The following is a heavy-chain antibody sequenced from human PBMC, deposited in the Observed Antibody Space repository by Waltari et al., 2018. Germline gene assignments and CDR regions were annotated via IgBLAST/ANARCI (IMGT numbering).Heavy chain of an antibody. D-gene: IGHD3-10*01. V-gene: IGHV4-38-2*02. Sequence: QVQLQESGPGLARPSETLSLTCDVASYSIRSGYFWGWIRQPPGKGLQWIGSIPHSGSTYYNPSLKSRVTLSVDTSKNQFALKVTSVTAADTATYYCVRDLGGSGNSWFDAWGQGSLVIVSS. CDR2: IPHSGST. J-gene: IGHJ5*02. CDR1: SYSIRSGYF. CDR3: VRDLGGSGNSWFDA.